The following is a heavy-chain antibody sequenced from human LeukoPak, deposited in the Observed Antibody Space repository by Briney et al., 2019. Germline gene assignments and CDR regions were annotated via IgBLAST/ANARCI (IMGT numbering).Heavy chain of an antibody. CDR3: AKTKIVATFFDY. CDR1: GFTFHGYA. Sequence: QPGGSLRLSCAASGFTFHGYAMHWVRQAPGKGLEWVSGISDSGDSTYYADSVKGRFTISRDNSKNTLYLQMNSLRAEDTAIYYCAKTKIVATFFDYWGQGTLVTVSS. J-gene: IGHJ4*02. D-gene: IGHD5-12*01. V-gene: IGHV3-23*01. CDR2: ISDSGDST.